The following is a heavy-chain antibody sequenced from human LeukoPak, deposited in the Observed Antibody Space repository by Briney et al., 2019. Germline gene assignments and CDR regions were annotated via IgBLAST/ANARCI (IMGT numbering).Heavy chain of an antibody. CDR3: TRAPPYGSGWSKGVLDY. D-gene: IGHD6-19*01. CDR2: FSHSGST. CDR1: GESFSGYS. J-gene: IGHJ4*02. V-gene: IGHV4-34*01. Sequence: TSETLSLTCAVYGESFSGYSWSWIRQPPGKGLEWIGEFSHSGSTSYNPSLKSRVTISVDTSKNQFSLKLNSVTAADTAVYYCTRAPPYGSGWSKGVLDYWGQGTLVTVSS.